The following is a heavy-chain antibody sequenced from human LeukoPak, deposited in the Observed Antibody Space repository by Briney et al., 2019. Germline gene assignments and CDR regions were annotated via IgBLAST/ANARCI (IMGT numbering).Heavy chain of an antibody. CDR2: MSGSGGTT. CDR3: ARDGELPADY. CDR1: GFTFSSYA. V-gene: IGHV3-23*01. D-gene: IGHD1-26*01. Sequence: GGSLRLSCAASGFTFSSYAMSWVRQAPGKGLEWVSAMSGSGGTTYYADSVKGRFAISRDNSKNTLYLQMNSLRAEDTAVYYCARDGELPADYWGQGTLVTVSS. J-gene: IGHJ4*02.